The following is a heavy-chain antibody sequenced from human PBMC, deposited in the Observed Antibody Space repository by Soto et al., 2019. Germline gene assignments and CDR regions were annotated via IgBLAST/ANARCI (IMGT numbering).Heavy chain of an antibody. CDR2: IGRKANNYAT. CDR1: GFTFSGSV. Sequence: ELQLVESGGGLVQPGGSLKLSCAASGFTFSGSVIHWVRQASGKGLEWVGHIGRKANNYATTYAASVKGRFSIFRDDSENTAYLQMISLKTEDTAVYYCSSQDCRGDACQHPNWGQGTLVTVSS. V-gene: IGHV3-73*02. J-gene: IGHJ4*02. D-gene: IGHD2-15*01. CDR3: SSQDCRGDACQHPN.